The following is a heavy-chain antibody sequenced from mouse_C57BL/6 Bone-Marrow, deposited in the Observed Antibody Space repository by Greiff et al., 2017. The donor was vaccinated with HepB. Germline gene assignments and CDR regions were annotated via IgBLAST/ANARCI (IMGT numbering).Heavy chain of an antibody. Sequence: VQLQQSGAELVRPGTSVKVSCKASGYAFTNYLIEWVKQRPGQGLEWIGVINPGSGGTNYNEKFKGKATLTADKSSSTAYMQLSSLTSEDSAVYFCARPPNYYGSRDYAMDYWGQGTSVTVSS. CDR2: INPGSGGT. V-gene: IGHV1-54*01. CDR3: ARPPNYYGSRDYAMDY. D-gene: IGHD1-1*01. J-gene: IGHJ4*01. CDR1: GYAFTNYL.